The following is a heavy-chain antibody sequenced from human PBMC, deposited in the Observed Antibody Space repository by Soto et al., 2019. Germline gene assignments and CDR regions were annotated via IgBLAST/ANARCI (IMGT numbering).Heavy chain of an antibody. CDR1: GDTLTELS. Sequence: ASVKVSCKVSGDTLTELSMHWVRQAPGKGLEWMGGFDPEDGETIYAQKFQGRVTMTEDTSTDTAYMELSSLRSEDTAVYYCATDLSGATIWDFDYWGQGTLVTVSS. CDR2: FDPEDGET. CDR3: ATDLSGATIWDFDY. J-gene: IGHJ4*02. V-gene: IGHV1-24*01. D-gene: IGHD5-12*01.